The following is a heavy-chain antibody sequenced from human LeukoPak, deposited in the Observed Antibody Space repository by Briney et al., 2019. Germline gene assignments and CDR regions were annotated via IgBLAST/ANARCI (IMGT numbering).Heavy chain of an antibody. CDR2: IGTAGDT. Sequence: PGESLRLSCAASGFAFSSYDMHWVRQATGKGLEWVSAIGTAGDTYYPGSVKGRFTISRENAKNSLYLQMNSLRAGDTAVYYCARGYPGLHYFDYWGQGTLVTVSS. CDR1: GFAFSSYD. J-gene: IGHJ4*02. CDR3: ARGYPGLHYFDY. D-gene: IGHD2-15*01. V-gene: IGHV3-13*01.